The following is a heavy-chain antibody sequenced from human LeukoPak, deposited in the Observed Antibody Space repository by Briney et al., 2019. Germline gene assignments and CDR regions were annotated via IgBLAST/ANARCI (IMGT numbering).Heavy chain of an antibody. Sequence: ASVKVSCKASGYTFTGYYMHWVRQAPGQGLEWMGWINPNSGGTNYAQKFQGWVTMTRDTSISTAYMELSRLRSDDTAVHYCARAMYSSSWYYGDSYYYYGMDVWGQGTTVTVSS. D-gene: IGHD6-13*01. CDR3: ARAMYSSSWYYGDSYYYYGMDV. J-gene: IGHJ6*02. CDR1: GYTFTGYY. V-gene: IGHV1-2*04. CDR2: INPNSGGT.